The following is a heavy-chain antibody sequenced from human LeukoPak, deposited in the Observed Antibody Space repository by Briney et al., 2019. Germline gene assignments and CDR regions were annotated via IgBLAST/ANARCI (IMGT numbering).Heavy chain of an antibody. V-gene: IGHV3-7*03. CDR3: VRRNLFDY. J-gene: IGHJ4*02. CDR1: GFTFSSYS. Sequence: GGSLRLSCAASGFTFSSYSMNWVRQAPGKGLECVASINQDGTKQYYVDSVRGRFTISRDDAKNLVYLQMNNLRVQDTAVYYCVRRNLFDYWGQGTLVTVSS. CDR2: INQDGTKQ.